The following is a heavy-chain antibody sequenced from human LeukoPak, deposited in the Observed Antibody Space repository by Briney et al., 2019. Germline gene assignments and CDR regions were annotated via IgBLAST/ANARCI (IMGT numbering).Heavy chain of an antibody. D-gene: IGHD3-22*01. V-gene: IGHV1-18*01. CDR2: ISAYNGNT. Sequence: ASVKVSCKASGYTFTSYGISWVRQAPGQGLEWMGWISAYNGNTNYAQKIQGRVTMTTDTSTSTAYMELRALRSGDRPVYYCERGFDSSGYYYSYWGEGTLVTASS. CDR1: GYTFTSYG. J-gene: IGHJ4*02. CDR3: ERGFDSSGYYYSY.